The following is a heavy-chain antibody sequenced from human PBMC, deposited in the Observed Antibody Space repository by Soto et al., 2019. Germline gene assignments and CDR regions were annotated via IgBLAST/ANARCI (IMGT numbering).Heavy chain of an antibody. Sequence: ASVKVSCKASGFTFTSSAVQWVRQARGQRLEWIGWIVVGSGNTNYAQKFQERVTITRDMSTSTAYMELSSLRSEDTAVYYCAASSTRYYYDSSAVWGQGTTVTVSS. CDR2: IVVGSGNT. J-gene: IGHJ6*02. D-gene: IGHD3-22*01. V-gene: IGHV1-58*01. CDR1: GFTFTSSA. CDR3: AASSTRYYYDSSAV.